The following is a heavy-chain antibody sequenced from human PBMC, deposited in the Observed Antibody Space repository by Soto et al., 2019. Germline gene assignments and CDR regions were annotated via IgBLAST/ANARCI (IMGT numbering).Heavy chain of an antibody. CDR3: ARDLSGDYGALDT. CDR2: IWYDGSNK. D-gene: IGHD4-17*01. Sequence: PGGSLRLSFAPSGFTFSSYGMHWARQAPGKGLEWVAVIWYDGSNKVYADSVKGRFTISRDNSKNTLYLQMNSLRAEDTAVYYCARDLSGDYGALDTWGQGTMVTVSS. V-gene: IGHV3-33*01. CDR1: GFTFSSYG. J-gene: IGHJ3*02.